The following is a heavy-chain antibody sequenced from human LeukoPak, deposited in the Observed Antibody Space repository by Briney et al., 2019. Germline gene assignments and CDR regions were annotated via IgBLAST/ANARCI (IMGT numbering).Heavy chain of an antibody. CDR3: ARDRVGSGWPRPFYFEF. CDR1: GYTFTGYY. D-gene: IGHD6-19*01. Sequence: VAAVTVSCKPSGYTFTGYYLHWVRPAPGQALDWMGGINLNTGATVYAQNFQGRVTMSRDTSINTAYMDLSRLRSDDTAVYYCARDRVGSGWPRPFYFEFWGQGTLVTVSS. CDR2: INLNTGAT. V-gene: IGHV1-2*02. J-gene: IGHJ4*02.